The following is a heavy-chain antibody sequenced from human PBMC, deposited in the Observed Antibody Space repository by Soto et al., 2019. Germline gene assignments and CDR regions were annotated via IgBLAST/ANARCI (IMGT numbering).Heavy chain of an antibody. V-gene: IGHV4-39*01. CDR3: ARSGYSSGSMDY. Sequence: SETLSLTCTVSGGSISSSSYYWGWIRQPPGKGLEWIGSIYYSGSTYYNPSLKSRVNISVDTSKNQFSLKLSSVTAADTAVYYCARSGYSSGSMDYWGQGTLVTVSS. CDR2: IYYSGST. CDR1: GGSISSSSYY. D-gene: IGHD6-19*01. J-gene: IGHJ4*02.